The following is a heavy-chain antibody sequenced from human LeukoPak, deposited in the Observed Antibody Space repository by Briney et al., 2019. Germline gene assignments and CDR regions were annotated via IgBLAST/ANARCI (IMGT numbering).Heavy chain of an antibody. CDR3: ARGKDTAMGTAFDI. D-gene: IGHD5-18*01. CDR1: GGALSGYY. Sequence: KPLESLSLTCAVSGGALSGYYWSWIRQPPRKGLGWIGEINHSGSTNYTPSLKSRVTISVDTSKNQFSLKLSSVTAADTAVYYCARGKDTAMGTAFDIWGQGTMVTVSS. J-gene: IGHJ3*02. V-gene: IGHV4-34*01. CDR2: INHSGST.